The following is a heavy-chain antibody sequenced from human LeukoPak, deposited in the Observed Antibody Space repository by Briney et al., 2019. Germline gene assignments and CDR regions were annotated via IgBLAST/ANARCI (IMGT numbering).Heavy chain of an antibody. D-gene: IGHD1-26*01. CDR1: GGSISSYY. CDR2: IYYSGST. V-gene: IGHV4-59*01. Sequence: SETLSLTCTVSGGSISSYYWSWIRQPPGEGLEWIGYIYYSGSTNYNPSLKSRVTISVDTSKNQFSLKLSSVTAADTAVYYCARDQVGAPHYWGQGTLVTVSS. CDR3: ARDQVGAPHY. J-gene: IGHJ4*02.